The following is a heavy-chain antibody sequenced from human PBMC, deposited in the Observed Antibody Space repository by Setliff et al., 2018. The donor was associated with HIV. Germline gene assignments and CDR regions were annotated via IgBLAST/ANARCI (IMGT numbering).Heavy chain of an antibody. J-gene: IGHJ4*02. V-gene: IGHV4-38-2*01. CDR1: GYSISRGCF. D-gene: IGHD3-10*01. Sequence: SQTLSLTCAVSGYSISRGCFWVWVRQPPGKGLEWIGSVSHSGNTDYNISLKGRVTISIDNSNNHFSLKLRSVTAADTAVYYCVSQPESRWQIEYWGQGTLVTVSS. CDR2: VSHSGNT. CDR3: VSQPESRWQIEY.